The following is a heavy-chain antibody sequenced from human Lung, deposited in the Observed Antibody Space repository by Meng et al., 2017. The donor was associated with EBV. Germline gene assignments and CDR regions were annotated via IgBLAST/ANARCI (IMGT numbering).Heavy chain of an antibody. Sequence: QLPLRESGPGLVNPSETLSLTCTVSGGPISRTGTCGGWIRQPPGKGLEWIGSQCHADDTYYNPSLMGRVTISVDTSKNQVSLKLTSVTAADTSIYYCVRHTFSGNPGGIDSWGQGILVTVAS. V-gene: IGHV4-39*01. CDR1: GGPISRTGTC. D-gene: IGHD4-23*01. J-gene: IGHJ4*02. CDR3: VRHTFSGNPGGIDS. CDR2: QCHADDT.